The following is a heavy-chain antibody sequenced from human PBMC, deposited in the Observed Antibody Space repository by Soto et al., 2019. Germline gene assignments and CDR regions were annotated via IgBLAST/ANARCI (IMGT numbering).Heavy chain of an antibody. V-gene: IGHV1-69*13. CDR1: GGTFSSYA. Sequence: SVKVSCKASGGTFSSYAISWVRQAPGQGLEWMGGIIPIFGTANYAQKFQGRVTITADESTSTAYMELSSLRSEDTAVYYCARGRSQEMATIMDFYYGMYVWGQGTTVTVSS. D-gene: IGHD5-12*01. J-gene: IGHJ6*02. CDR3: ARGRSQEMATIMDFYYGMYV. CDR2: IIPIFGTA.